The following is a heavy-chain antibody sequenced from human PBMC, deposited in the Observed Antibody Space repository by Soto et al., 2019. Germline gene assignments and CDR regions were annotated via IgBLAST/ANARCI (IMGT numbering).Heavy chain of an antibody. CDR2: MYYTGNK. V-gene: IGHV4-39*01. D-gene: IGHD6-6*01. CDR1: GGSISSSTYY. CDR3: ARRSSSSLGSLFDP. Sequence: LSLTCTVSGGSISSSTYYWDWIRQPPGKGLEWIGAMYYTGNKNYNPSLESRVTMSVDTSKNQFSLKLSSVTPTDTAAYYCARRSSSSLGSLFDPWGRGILVTVSS. J-gene: IGHJ5*02.